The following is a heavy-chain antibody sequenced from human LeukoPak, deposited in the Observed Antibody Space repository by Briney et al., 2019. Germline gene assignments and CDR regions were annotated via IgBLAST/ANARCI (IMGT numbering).Heavy chain of an antibody. V-gene: IGHV1-2*02. J-gene: IGHJ3*02. CDR1: GYTFTDSY. CDR2: INPNGGDT. Sequence: ASVKVSCKASGYTFTDSYMHWVRQAPGQGLEWMGWINPNGGDTNYAQKFQGRVTMTRDTSISTAYMELSRLRSDDTAVYYCALSSTIGHDAFDIWGQGTMVTVSS. D-gene: IGHD2-2*01. CDR3: ALSSTIGHDAFDI.